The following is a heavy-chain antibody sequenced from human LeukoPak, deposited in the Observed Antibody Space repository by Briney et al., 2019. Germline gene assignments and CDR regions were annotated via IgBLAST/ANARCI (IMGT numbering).Heavy chain of an antibody. CDR3: ARMDYYDSSGVFDY. Sequence: SETLSLTCTVSGGSISSGSYYWSWIRQPAGKGLEWVGRIYTSGSTNYSPSLKSRVTISVDTSKNQFSLKLSSVTAADTAVYYCARMDYYDSSGVFDYWGQGTLVTVSS. CDR2: IYTSGST. J-gene: IGHJ4*02. D-gene: IGHD3-22*01. V-gene: IGHV4-61*02. CDR1: GGSISSGSYY.